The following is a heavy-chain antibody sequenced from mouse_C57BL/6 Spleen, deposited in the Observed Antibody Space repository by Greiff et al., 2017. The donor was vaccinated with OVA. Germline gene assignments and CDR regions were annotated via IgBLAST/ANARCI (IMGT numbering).Heavy chain of an antibody. Sequence: VQLQQSGAELVRPGASVTLSCKASGYTFTDYEMHWVKQTPVHGLEWIGAIDPATGGTAYNQKFKGKAILTADISSSTAYMELRSLTSEDSAVYYCTRAEDGYPFAYWGQGTLVTVSA. D-gene: IGHD2-3*01. CDR1: GYTFTDYE. J-gene: IGHJ3*01. CDR3: TRAEDGYPFAY. V-gene: IGHV1-15*01. CDR2: IDPATGGT.